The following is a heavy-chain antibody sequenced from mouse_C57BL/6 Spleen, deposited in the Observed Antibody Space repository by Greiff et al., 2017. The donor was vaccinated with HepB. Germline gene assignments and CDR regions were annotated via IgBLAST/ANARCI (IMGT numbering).Heavy chain of an antibody. Sequence: QVQLQQSGAELVRPGASVTLSCKASGYTFTDYEMHWVKQTPVHGLEWIGAIDPETGGTAYNQKFKGKAILTADKSSSTAYMERRSLTSEDSAVYYCTRRDSSGAWFAYWGQGTLVTVSA. D-gene: IGHD3-2*02. V-gene: IGHV1-15*01. CDR2: IDPETGGT. CDR3: TRRDSSGAWFAY. J-gene: IGHJ3*01. CDR1: GYTFTDYE.